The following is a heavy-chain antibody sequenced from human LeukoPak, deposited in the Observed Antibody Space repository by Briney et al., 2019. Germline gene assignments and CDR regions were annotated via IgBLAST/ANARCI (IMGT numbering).Heavy chain of an antibody. Sequence: GGSLRLSCAASGFTFSSYGMHWVRQAPGKGLEWVAFIRYDGSNKYYADSVKGRFTISRDNSKNTLYLQMNSLRAEDTAVYYCAKIIAPPDIVVVPAALDAFDIWGQGTMVTVSS. CDR1: GFTFSSYG. CDR3: AKIIAPPDIVVVPAALDAFDI. J-gene: IGHJ3*02. D-gene: IGHD2-2*01. V-gene: IGHV3-30*02. CDR2: IRYDGSNK.